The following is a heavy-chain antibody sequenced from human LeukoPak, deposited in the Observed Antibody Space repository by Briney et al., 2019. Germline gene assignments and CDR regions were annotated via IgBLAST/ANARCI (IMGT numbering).Heavy chain of an antibody. D-gene: IGHD2-2*02. Sequence: ASVKVSCKASGYTFTSYGISWVRQAPGQGLEWMGWISAYNGNTNYAQKLQGRVTMTTDTSTSTAHMELRSLRSDDTAVYYCARELKGNYCSSTSCYTGNWFDPWGQGTLVTASS. V-gene: IGHV1-18*01. CDR1: GYTFTSYG. CDR2: ISAYNGNT. J-gene: IGHJ5*02. CDR3: ARELKGNYCSSTSCYTGNWFDP.